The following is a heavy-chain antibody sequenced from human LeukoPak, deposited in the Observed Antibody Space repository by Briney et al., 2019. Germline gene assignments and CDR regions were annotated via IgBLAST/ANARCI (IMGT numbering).Heavy chain of an antibody. CDR1: GGSISTYS. CDR3: ARSASSTSRSAFDI. V-gene: IGHV4-59*01. Sequence: SETLSLTCTVSGGSISTYSWTWIRQPPGKGLGWIGNIYYSGSTNYNPSLKSRVTISIDTSKNQFSLKVSSVTAADTAVYYCARSASSTSRSAFDIWGQGTRVTASS. CDR2: IYYSGST. J-gene: IGHJ3*02.